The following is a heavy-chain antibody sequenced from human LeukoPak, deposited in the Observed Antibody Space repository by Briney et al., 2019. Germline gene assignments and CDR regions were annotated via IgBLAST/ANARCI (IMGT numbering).Heavy chain of an antibody. CDR1: GFIFSHYG. D-gene: IGHD4-11*01. Sequence: GGPLRLSCAASGFIFSHYGMHWVREAPGKEIERVAVIWSDGSNRFYAGSVKGRFTISRDNAQNTVFLQINSLRAEDTAMYYCARDAQRGFDYSNSLRYWGQGTLVTVSS. CDR2: IWSDGSNR. V-gene: IGHV3-33*08. CDR3: ARDAQRGFDYSNSLRY. J-gene: IGHJ4*01.